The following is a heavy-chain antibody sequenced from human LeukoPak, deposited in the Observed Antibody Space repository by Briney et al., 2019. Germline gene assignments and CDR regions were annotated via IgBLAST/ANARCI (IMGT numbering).Heavy chain of an antibody. CDR3: ARDFGSLEDYFAS. CDR2: INQDGSEK. J-gene: IGHJ4*02. CDR1: GFTFRTYW. V-gene: IGHV3-7*01. Sequence: GGSLRLSCAASGFTFRTYWMSWVRQAPGKGLEGVASINQDGSEKYSVDSVKGRFTISRDIAKNSVYLQMNSLRAEDTAVYYCARDFGSLEDYFASWGQGTLVTVSS. D-gene: IGHD3-10*01.